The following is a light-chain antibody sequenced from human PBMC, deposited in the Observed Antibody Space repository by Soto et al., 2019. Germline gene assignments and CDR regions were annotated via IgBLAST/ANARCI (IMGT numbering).Light chain of an antibody. Sequence: QSVLTQPPSVSGAPGQRVTISCTGDSSNIGAGYDVHWYQQLPGTAPKLLIYVNSNRPSGVPDRFSGSKSGTSASLAITGLQAADEAVYYCQSYDTSLNGLFGGGTKLTVL. J-gene: IGLJ3*02. V-gene: IGLV1-40*01. CDR3: QSYDTSLNGL. CDR1: SSNIGAGYD. CDR2: VNS.